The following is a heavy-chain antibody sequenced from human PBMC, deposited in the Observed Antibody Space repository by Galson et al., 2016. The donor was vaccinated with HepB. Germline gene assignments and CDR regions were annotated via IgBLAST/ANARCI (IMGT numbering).Heavy chain of an antibody. V-gene: IGHV4-61*01. J-gene: IGHJ3*02. CDR1: GASVSTGNYY. CDR3: ARGTGLDAFHI. Sequence: ETLSLTCPVSGASVSTGNYYWSWIRQPPGKRLEWIGHIYFSGSTKYNPSLMSRVTISLDASKNEFSLKLRSVTAADTAMYYCARGTGLDAFHIWGQGTMVTVSS. D-gene: IGHD1-14*01. CDR2: IYFSGST.